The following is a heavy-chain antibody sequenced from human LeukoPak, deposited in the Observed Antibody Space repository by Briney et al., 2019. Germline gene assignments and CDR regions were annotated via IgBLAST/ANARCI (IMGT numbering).Heavy chain of an antibody. CDR3: AGEGAYYDILTGYYRDAFDI. Sequence: SETLSLTCTVSGGSISSYYWSWIRQPPGKGLEWIGYIYYSGSTSYNPSLKSRVTISVDTSKNQFSLKLSSVTAADTAVYYCAGEGAYYDILTGYYRDAFDIWGQGTMVTVSS. CDR1: GGSISSYY. CDR2: IYYSGST. J-gene: IGHJ3*02. D-gene: IGHD3-9*01. V-gene: IGHV4-59*01.